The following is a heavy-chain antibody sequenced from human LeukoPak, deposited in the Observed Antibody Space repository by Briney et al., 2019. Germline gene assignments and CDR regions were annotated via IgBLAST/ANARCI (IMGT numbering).Heavy chain of an antibody. Sequence: GGSLRLSCAASGFTFSSYAMSWVRQAPGEGLEWVSAISGSGVTTYYADSVKGRFTISRDNSKNTLYLQMNSLRAEDTAVHYCAKGKGRVDYWGQGTLVTVSS. J-gene: IGHJ4*02. CDR3: AKGKGRVDY. V-gene: IGHV3-23*01. CDR1: GFTFSSYA. D-gene: IGHD5-24*01. CDR2: ISGSGVTT.